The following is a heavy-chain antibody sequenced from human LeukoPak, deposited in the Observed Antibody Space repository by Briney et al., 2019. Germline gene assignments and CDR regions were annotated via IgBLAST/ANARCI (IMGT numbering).Heavy chain of an antibody. CDR3: AKPSYGDPLDAFDI. CDR2: ISDRSDKT. J-gene: IGHJ3*02. D-gene: IGHD4-17*01. V-gene: IGHV3-23*01. Sequence: GGSLRLSCAASGFTFSSHAMNWVRQAPGKGLEWVSTISDRSDKTYYADSVRGRFTISRDNSKNTLFLQMNSLRAEDTAVYYCAKPSYGDPLDAFDIWGQGTMVTVSS. CDR1: GFTFSSHA.